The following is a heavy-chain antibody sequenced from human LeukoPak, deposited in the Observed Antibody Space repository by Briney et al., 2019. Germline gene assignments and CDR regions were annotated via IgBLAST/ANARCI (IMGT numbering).Heavy chain of an antibody. V-gene: IGHV1-69*13. CDR3: ARDIAGGLGY. CDR2: IIPIFGTA. D-gene: IGHD3-16*01. CDR1: GGTFSSYA. Sequence: SLKLSCKASGGTFSSYAISWVRQAPGQGLEWMGGIIPIFGTANYAQKFQGRATITADESTSTAYMELSSLRSEDTAVYYCARDIAGGLGYWGQGTLVTVCS. J-gene: IGHJ4*02.